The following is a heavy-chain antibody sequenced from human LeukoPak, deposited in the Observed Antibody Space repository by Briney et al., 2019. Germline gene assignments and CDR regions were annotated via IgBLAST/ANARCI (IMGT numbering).Heavy chain of an antibody. CDR1: GGSISSYY. Sequence: ETLSLTCTVSGGSISSYYWSWIRQPPGKGLEWIGYIYYSGSTNYNPSLTSRVTISVDTSKNQFSLKLSSVTAADTAVYYCARGAITVASYYYYYYMDVWGKGTTVTVSS. D-gene: IGHD4-23*01. CDR3: ARGAITVASYYYYYYMDV. V-gene: IGHV4-59*01. J-gene: IGHJ6*03. CDR2: IYYSGST.